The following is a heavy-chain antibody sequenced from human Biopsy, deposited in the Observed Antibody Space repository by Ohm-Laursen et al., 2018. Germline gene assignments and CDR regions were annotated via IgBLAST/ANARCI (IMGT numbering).Heavy chain of an antibody. D-gene: IGHD5-12*01. V-gene: IGHV4-59*01. CDR3: AREAIGVATTFDL. CDR2: IYYNGDT. Sequence: GTLSLTCIVSGGSISSDYWSWIRQSPGRGLEWIAHIYYNGDTDYNPSLKSRVTILLDAPKNQFSLKMSAVTAADTAIYYCAREAIGVATTFDLWGQGTMVAVSS. CDR1: GGSISSDY. J-gene: IGHJ3*01.